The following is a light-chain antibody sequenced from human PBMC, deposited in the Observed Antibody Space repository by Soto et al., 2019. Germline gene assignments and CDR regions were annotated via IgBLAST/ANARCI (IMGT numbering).Light chain of an antibody. Sequence: EIVLTQSPGTLSLSPGARGTLSCRASQSVSTRYFAWYQQKPGQAPRLLIYAASRRATGTPDRFSASGSGSDFTLTISRLEPEDVAVYYCQQSLKSPWTFGQGTKV. J-gene: IGKJ1*01. V-gene: IGKV3-20*01. CDR2: AAS. CDR3: QQSLKSPWT. CDR1: QSVSTRY.